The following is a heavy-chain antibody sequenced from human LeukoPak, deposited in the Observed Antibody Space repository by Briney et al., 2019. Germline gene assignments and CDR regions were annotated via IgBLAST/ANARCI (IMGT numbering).Heavy chain of an antibody. CDR2: IYYSGST. CDR3: ARQGCSGGSCYSPRALNWFDP. Sequence: SETLSLTCTVSGGSISGSSYYWGWIRQPPGKGLEWIGSIYYSGSTYYNPSLKSRVTISVDTSKNQFSLKLSSVTAADTAVYYCARQGCSGGSCYSPRALNWFDPWGQGTLVTVSS. D-gene: IGHD2-15*01. J-gene: IGHJ5*02. V-gene: IGHV4-39*01. CDR1: GGSISGSSYY.